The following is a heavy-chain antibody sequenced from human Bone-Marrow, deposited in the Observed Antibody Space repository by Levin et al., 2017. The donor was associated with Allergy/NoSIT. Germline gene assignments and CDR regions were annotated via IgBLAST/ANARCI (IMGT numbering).Heavy chain of an antibody. J-gene: IGHJ6*02. CDR2: IGTAGDT. CDR1: GFTFSSYD. V-gene: IGHV3-13*01. CDR3: ARSGADCSSTSCRSYGMDG. D-gene: IGHD2-2*01. Sequence: SGGSLRLSCAASGFTFSSYDMHWVRQATGKGLEWVSAIGTAGDTYYPGSVKGRFTISRENAKNSLYLQMNSLRAGDTAVYYCARSGADCSSTSCRSYGMDGWGQGTTVTVSS.